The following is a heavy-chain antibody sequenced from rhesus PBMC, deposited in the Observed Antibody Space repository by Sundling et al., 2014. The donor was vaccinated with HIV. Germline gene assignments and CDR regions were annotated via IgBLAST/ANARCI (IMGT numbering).Heavy chain of an antibody. Sequence: QVQLQESGPGLVKPSETLSVTCAVSGGSISSNFWSWIRQAPGKGLEWIGYIHGRGTSTNYNPSLKSRVVISIDTSKNQLSLKLSSVTAADTAVYFCARRLRYFDYWGQGVLVTVSS. CDR2: IHGRGTST. CDR3: ARRLRYFDY. CDR1: GGSISSNF. J-gene: IGHJ4*01. V-gene: IGHV4-169*01.